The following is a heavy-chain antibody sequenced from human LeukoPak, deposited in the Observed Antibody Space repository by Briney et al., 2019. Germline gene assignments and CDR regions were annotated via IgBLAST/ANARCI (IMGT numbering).Heavy chain of an antibody. CDR3: ARDYYDSSGYFRFDP. J-gene: IGHJ5*02. D-gene: IGHD3-22*01. CDR2: IYYSGST. Sequence: SETLSLTCTVSGGSIRSYYWNWIRQPPGKGLEWIGDIYYSGSTTYNPSLKSRVTISIDTSKNQFSLKLSSVTAADTAVYYCARDYYDSSGYFRFDPWGQGTLVTVSS. V-gene: IGHV4-59*01. CDR1: GGSIRSYY.